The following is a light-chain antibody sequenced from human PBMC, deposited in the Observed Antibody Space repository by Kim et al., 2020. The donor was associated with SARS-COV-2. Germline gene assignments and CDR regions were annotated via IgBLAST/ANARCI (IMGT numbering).Light chain of an antibody. CDR3: NSCTGSRLYL. J-gene: IGLJ1*01. Sequence: QSALTQPPSASGSPGQSVTISCTGTNSDVGVYKYVSWYQQHPGKAPQLIIYEVNKRPSGVSNRFSGSKSGNTASLTVSGLQAEDEANYFCNSCTGSRLYLFGAGTKVTVL. V-gene: IGLV2-8*01. CDR2: EVN. CDR1: NSDVGVYKY.